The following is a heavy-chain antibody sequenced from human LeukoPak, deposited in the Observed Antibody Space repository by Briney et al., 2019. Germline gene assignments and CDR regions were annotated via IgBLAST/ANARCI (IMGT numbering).Heavy chain of an antibody. CDR3: ARAMWDAFDI. D-gene: IGHD2-2*01. V-gene: IGHV3-11*01. CDR2: ISSSGTGK. J-gene: IGHJ3*02. CDR1: GFTFSDYD. Sequence: GGSLRLSCAASGFTFSDYDMGWLRQAPGKGLEGGSYISSSGTGKYYADSVKGRFTISRDNAKSSLYLQMNSLRVEDTALYYCARAMWDAFDIWGQGTMVTVSS.